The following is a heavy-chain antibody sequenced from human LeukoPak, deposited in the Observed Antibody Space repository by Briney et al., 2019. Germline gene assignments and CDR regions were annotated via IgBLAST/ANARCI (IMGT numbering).Heavy chain of an antibody. Sequence: PSETLSLTCAVYGGSFSGYYWSWIRQPPGKGLEWIGEINHSGSTNYNPSLKSRVTISVDTSKNQFSPKLSSVTAADTAVYYCASGPVRTGYSSGWYWNYWGQGTLVTVSS. CDR2: INHSGST. D-gene: IGHD6-19*01. J-gene: IGHJ4*02. V-gene: IGHV4-34*01. CDR3: ASGPVRTGYSSGWYWNY. CDR1: GGSFSGYY.